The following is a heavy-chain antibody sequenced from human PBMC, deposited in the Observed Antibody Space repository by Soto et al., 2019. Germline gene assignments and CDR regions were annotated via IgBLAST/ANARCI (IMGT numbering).Heavy chain of an antibody. CDR1: GFTFDDYA. Sequence: GGSLRLSCAASGFTFDDYAMHWGRQAPGKGLEWVSGISWNSNSIGYADSVKGRFTISRDNAKNSLYLQMNSLRAEDTALYYCAKAAGVVNWFDPWGQGTLVTVSS. CDR3: AKAAGVVNWFDP. J-gene: IGHJ5*02. D-gene: IGHD2-8*01. CDR2: ISWNSNSI. V-gene: IGHV3-9*01.